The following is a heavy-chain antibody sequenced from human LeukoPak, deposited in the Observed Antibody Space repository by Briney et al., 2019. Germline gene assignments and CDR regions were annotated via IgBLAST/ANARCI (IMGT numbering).Heavy chain of an antibody. Sequence: YVDSVRGRFTISRDNSKNSVFLQMNSLRDADTAVYYCARRGYGPRYYYYGMDVWGQGTTVTVSS. V-gene: IGHV3-30*07. J-gene: IGHJ6*02. D-gene: IGHD4-17*01. CDR3: ARRGYGPRYYYYGMDV.